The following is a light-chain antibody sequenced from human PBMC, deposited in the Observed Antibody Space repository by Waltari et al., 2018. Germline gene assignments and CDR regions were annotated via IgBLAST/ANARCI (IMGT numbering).Light chain of an antibody. V-gene: IGKV1-39*01. Sequence: DFQLTQSPSSLSASVGDRVTIACRASQHIGNYLNWYQQKVGKAPKLLLYGASTLQNGVPSRCSGGGSGTDFTLTISRLQPDDFATYFCQQSYSSPRVTFGQGTRLEIK. CDR1: QHIGNY. CDR3: QQSYSSPRVT. CDR2: GAS. J-gene: IGKJ5*01.